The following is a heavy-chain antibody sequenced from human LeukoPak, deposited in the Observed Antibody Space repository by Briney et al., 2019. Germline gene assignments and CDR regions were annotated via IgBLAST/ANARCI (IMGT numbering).Heavy chain of an antibody. CDR1: GGSISSSSYY. CDR2: IYYSGST. J-gene: IGHJ5*02. D-gene: IGHD3-3*01. Sequence: SETLSLTCTVSGGSISSSSYYWGWIRQPPGKGLEWIGSIYYSGSTYYNPSLKSRVTISVDTSKNQFSLKLSSVTAADTAVYYCAREGHDFWSAFDWFDPWGQGTLVTVSS. CDR3: AREGHDFWSAFDWFDP. V-gene: IGHV4-39*07.